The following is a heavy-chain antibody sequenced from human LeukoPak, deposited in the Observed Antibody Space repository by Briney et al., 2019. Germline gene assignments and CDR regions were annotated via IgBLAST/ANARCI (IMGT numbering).Heavy chain of an antibody. J-gene: IGHJ4*02. CDR2: ISYDGSNK. D-gene: IGHD2-2*02. CDR1: GFTFSSNG. V-gene: IGHV3-30*18. Sequence: GGSLRLSCAASGFTFSSNGMHWVRQAPGKGLEWVAVISYDGSNKYYADSVKGRFTISRDNSENTLYLQMNSLRAEDTAVHYCAKGGRGTYCSSTSCYSALGFDYWGQGTLVTVSS. CDR3: AKGGRGTYCSSTSCYSALGFDY.